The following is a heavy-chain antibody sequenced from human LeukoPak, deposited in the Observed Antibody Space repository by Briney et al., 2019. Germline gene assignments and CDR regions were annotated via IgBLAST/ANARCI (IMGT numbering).Heavy chain of an antibody. V-gene: IGHV3-21*01. J-gene: IGHJ6*02. CDR2: ISSSSYI. Sequence: GGSLRLSCAASGFTFSSYSMNWVRQAPGKGLEWVSSISSSSYIYYADSVKGRFTISRDNAKNSLYLQMNSLRAEDTAVYYCARAGYCSGGSCYYQSHYGMDVWGQGTTVTVSS. D-gene: IGHD2-15*01. CDR1: GFTFSSYS. CDR3: ARAGYCSGGSCYYQSHYGMDV.